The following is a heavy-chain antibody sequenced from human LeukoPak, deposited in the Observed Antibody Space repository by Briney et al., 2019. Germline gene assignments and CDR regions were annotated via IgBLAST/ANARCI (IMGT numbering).Heavy chain of an antibody. J-gene: IGHJ4*02. D-gene: IGHD4-17*01. CDR2: ISWSSGSI. Sequence: GGSLRLSCAASGFTFDDYAMHWVRQAPGKGLEWVSGISWSSGSIGYADSVKGRFTISRDNAKNSLYLQMNSLRAEDTALYYCAKDLTTVTTNQFDYWGQGTLVTVSS. V-gene: IGHV3-9*01. CDR1: GFTFDDYA. CDR3: AKDLTTVTTNQFDY.